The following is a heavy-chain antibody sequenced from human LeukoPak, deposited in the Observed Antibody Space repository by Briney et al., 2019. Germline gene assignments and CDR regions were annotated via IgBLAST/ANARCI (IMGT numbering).Heavy chain of an antibody. J-gene: IGHJ4*02. CDR2: ISSYSGTI. Sequence: GGTLRLSCAASGFTSSSYSMNWIRQAPGKGLEWISYISSYSGTISYADSVKGRFAISRGNAKNSLYLQMNSLRDDDTGIYYCAREIGYWGEGTLVTVS. CDR1: GFTSSSYS. V-gene: IGHV3-48*02. CDR3: AREIGY. D-gene: IGHD3-22*01.